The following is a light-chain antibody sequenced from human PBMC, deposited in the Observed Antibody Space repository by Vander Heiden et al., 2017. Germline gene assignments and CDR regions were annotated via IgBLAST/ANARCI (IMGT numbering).Light chain of an antibody. CDR1: SSDVGRYNA. CDR2: EVS. Sequence: PASVSGSPGQSITISCTGTSSDVGRYNAVSWHQQHPGKAPKLIIYEVSNRPSGVSNRFSGAKSGNTASLTIAVLQAEDEADYYCSSFTTSSTWVFGGGTKLT. V-gene: IGLV2-14*01. CDR3: SSFTTSSTWV. J-gene: IGLJ3*02.